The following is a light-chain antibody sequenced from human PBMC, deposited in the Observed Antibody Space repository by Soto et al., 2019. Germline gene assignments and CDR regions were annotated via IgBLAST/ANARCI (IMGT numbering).Light chain of an antibody. CDR2: GAN. V-gene: IGKV1-39*01. CDR3: QQKYGTPGT. CDR1: QSISRY. Sequence: DIQLTQSPSSLSASVGDRITITCRSSQSISRYLNWYQQRPGTAPKVLIFGANSMQSGVPSRFSGSGSGTEFPLTCSSLQPEDFATYYRQQKYGTPGTFGQGTKVDVK. J-gene: IGKJ1*01.